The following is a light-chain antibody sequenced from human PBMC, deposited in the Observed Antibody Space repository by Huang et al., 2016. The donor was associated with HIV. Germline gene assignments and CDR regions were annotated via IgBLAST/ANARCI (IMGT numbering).Light chain of an antibody. CDR1: QNVRNN. CDR2: GAS. Sequence: EIVMTQSPATLSVSPGERATLSCRASQNVRNNLAWYQQKPGQAPSLLIYGASTRATDIPARCSGSGSGTEFTLTISSLQSEDFAVYYCQQYNDWPRTFGQGTKLEIK. J-gene: IGKJ2*01. V-gene: IGKV3-15*01. CDR3: QQYNDWPRT.